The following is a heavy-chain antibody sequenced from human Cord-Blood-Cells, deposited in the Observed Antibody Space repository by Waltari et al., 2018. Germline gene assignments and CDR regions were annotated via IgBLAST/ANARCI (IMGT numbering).Heavy chain of an antibody. CDR1: GGSISSGAYY. D-gene: IGHD3-10*01. V-gene: IGHV4-30-4*08. Sequence: QVQLQESGPGLVKPSQTLSLTCTVPGGSISSGAYYWSWIRQPPGKGLEWIGYIYYSGSTYYNPSLKSRVTISVDTSKNQFSLKLSSVTAADTAVYYCASAMVRGVKAFDYWGQGTLVTVSS. CDR3: ASAMVRGVKAFDY. J-gene: IGHJ4*02. CDR2: IYYSGST.